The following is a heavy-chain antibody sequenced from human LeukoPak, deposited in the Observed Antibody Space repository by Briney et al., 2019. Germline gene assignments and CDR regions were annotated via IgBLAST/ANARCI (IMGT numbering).Heavy chain of an antibody. CDR1: GGSFSGYY. D-gene: IGHD4-23*01. J-gene: IGHJ4*02. CDR3: ARGREVTRDFDY. V-gene: IGHV4-34*01. Sequence: PSETLSLTCAVYGGSFSGYYWSWIRQPPGKGLEWIGDINHSGSTNYNPSLKSRVTISVDTSKNQFSLKLSSVTAADTSVYYCARGREVTRDFDYWGQGTLVSVSS. CDR2: INHSGST.